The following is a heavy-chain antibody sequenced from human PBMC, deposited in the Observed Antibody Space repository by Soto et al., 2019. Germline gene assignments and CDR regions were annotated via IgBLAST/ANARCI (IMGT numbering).Heavy chain of an antibody. Sequence: GGSLRLSCAASGFTFSDYYMSWIRQAPGKGLEWVSYISSSGSTIYYADSVKGRFTISRDNAKNSLYLQMNSLRAEDTAVYYCARPHYDFWSGDYTHYYYYYMAVWGKGTTVTVSS. CDR1: GFTFSDYY. D-gene: IGHD3-3*01. CDR2: ISSSGSTI. V-gene: IGHV3-11*01. J-gene: IGHJ6*03. CDR3: ARPHYDFWSGDYTHYYYYYMAV.